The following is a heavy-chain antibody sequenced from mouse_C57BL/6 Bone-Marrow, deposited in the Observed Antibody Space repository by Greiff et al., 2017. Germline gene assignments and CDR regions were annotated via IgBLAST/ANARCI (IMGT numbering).Heavy chain of an antibody. CDR3: ARHWDYYGTPAYFDY. Sequence: EVKLVESGGDLVKPGGSLKLSCAASGFTFSSYGMYWVRQTPDKRLEWVATISSGGSYTYNPDSVKGRFTISRDNAKTTLYLQMSSLKSEDTAMYYCARHWDYYGTPAYFDYWGQGTTLTVSS. CDR2: ISSGGSYT. V-gene: IGHV5-6*01. D-gene: IGHD1-1*01. J-gene: IGHJ2*01. CDR1: GFTFSSYG.